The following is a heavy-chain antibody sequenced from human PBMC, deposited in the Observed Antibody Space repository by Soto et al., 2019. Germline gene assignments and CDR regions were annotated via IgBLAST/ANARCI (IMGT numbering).Heavy chain of an antibody. D-gene: IGHD6-6*01. Sequence: ASVKVSCKASGYTFTSYGISWVRQAPGQGLEWMGWISAYNGNTSYAQKLQGRVTMTTDTSTSTAYMELRSLRSGDTAVYYCARGRIEYSSSADAFDIWGQGTMVTVS. CDR3: ARGRIEYSSSADAFDI. CDR2: ISAYNGNT. V-gene: IGHV1-18*01. J-gene: IGHJ3*02. CDR1: GYTFTSYG.